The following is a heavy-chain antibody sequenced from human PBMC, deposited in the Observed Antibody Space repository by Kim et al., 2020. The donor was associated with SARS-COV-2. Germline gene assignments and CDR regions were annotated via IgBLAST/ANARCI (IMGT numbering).Heavy chain of an antibody. Sequence: ASVKVSCKASGYTFTGYYMHWLRQAPGQGLEWMGWINPNSGGTNYAQKFQCRVTMTRDTSISTAYMELSRLRSDDTAVYYCAGGDGGSYWEYYFDYWGQGTLVTVSS. J-gene: IGHJ4*02. V-gene: IGHV1-2*02. CDR2: INPNSGGT. CDR3: AGGDGGSYWEYYFDY. D-gene: IGHD1-26*01. CDR1: GYTFTGYY.